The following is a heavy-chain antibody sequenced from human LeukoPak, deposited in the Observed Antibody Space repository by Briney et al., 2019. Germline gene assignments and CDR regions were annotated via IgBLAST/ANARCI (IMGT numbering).Heavy chain of an antibody. CDR2: ISYNSDTI. D-gene: IGHD2-21*02. CDR3: AKDYCGGDCYSGWYFDL. CDR1: GFTFDDYA. V-gene: IGHV3-9*01. J-gene: IGHJ2*01. Sequence: GGSLRLSCAASGFTFDDYAMHWVRQAPGKGLEWVSGISYNSDTIAYADSVKGRFTTSRDNAKNSLYLQMNSLRAEDTALYYCAKDYCGGDCYSGWYFDLWAVAPWSLSPQ.